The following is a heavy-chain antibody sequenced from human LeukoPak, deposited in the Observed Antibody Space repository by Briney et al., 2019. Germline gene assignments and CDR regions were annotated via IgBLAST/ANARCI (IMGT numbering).Heavy chain of an antibody. D-gene: IGHD2-2*01. J-gene: IGHJ3*02. CDR2: ISSSSSYI. Sequence: PGRSLRLSCAASGFTFSSYSMNWVRQAPGKGLEWVSSISSSSSYIYYADSVKGRFTISRDNAKNSLYLQMNSLRAEDTAVYYCARAPGWAGTSSMDAFDIWGQGTMVTVSS. V-gene: IGHV3-21*01. CDR1: GFTFSSYS. CDR3: ARAPGWAGTSSMDAFDI.